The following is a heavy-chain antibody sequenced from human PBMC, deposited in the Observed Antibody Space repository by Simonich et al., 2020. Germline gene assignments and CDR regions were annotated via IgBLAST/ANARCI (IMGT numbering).Heavy chain of an antibody. CDR3: ARGRLTGDKGAFDI. CDR2: INPNSGGT. CDR1: GYTFTGYF. D-gene: IGHD7-27*01. Sequence: QVQLVQSGAEVKKPGASVKVSCKASGYTFTGYFMHWVRQAPGQGLEWVGWINPNSGGTNYAQKCQGRVTMTRDTSISTAYMELSRLRSDDTAVYYCARGRLTGDKGAFDIWGQGTMVTVSS. V-gene: IGHV1-2*02. J-gene: IGHJ3*02.